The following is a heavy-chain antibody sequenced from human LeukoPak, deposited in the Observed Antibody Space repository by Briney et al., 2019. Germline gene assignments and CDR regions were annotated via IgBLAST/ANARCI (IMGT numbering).Heavy chain of an antibody. Sequence: GASVKVSCKASGYTFTGYYMHWVRQAPGQGLEWMGWINPNSGGTNYAQKFQGRVTMTRDTSISTAYMELSRLRSDDTAVYYCARVPSSSGVFIMDYWGQGTLVTVSS. CDR2: INPNSGGT. CDR3: ARVPSSSGVFIMDY. J-gene: IGHJ4*02. V-gene: IGHV1-2*02. CDR1: GYTFTGYY. D-gene: IGHD6-6*01.